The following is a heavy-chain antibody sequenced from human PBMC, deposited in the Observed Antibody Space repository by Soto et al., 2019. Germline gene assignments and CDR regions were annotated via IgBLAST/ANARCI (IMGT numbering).Heavy chain of an antibody. D-gene: IGHD3-10*01. CDR2: IYYSGGT. CDR1: GGSISSYY. J-gene: IGHJ3*02. V-gene: IGHV4-59*01. CDR3: ARAYYGPPQAAFDI. Sequence: SETLSLTCTVSGGSISSYYWSWIRQPPGKGLEWIGYIYYSGGTNYNPSLKSRVTISVDTSKNQFSLKLSSVTAADTAVYYCARAYYGPPQAAFDIWGQGTMVTVSS.